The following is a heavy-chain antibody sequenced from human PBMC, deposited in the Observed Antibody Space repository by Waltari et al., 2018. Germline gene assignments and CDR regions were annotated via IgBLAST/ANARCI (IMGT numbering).Heavy chain of an antibody. CDR1: GGSFSGYY. D-gene: IGHD1-26*01. V-gene: IGHV4-34*01. J-gene: IGHJ3*02. CDR3: ARGAGATDAFDI. CDR2: INPIGST. Sequence: QVQLQQWGAGLLKPSETLSLTCAVYGGSFSGYYWSWIRQPPGKGLEWIGEINPIGSTNYNPSLTSRVTISVDTSKNQFSLKLSSVTAADTAVYYCARGAGATDAFDIWGQGTMVTVSS.